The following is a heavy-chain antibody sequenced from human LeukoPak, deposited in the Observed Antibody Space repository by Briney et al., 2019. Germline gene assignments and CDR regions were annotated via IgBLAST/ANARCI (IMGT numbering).Heavy chain of an antibody. CDR1: GFSLSNYA. Sequence: GGSLRLSCAASGFSLSNYAMNWVRQAPGKGLEWVSGIIGSSFSTFYADSVKGRFIIPRDASKNMLYVQMNSLRVEDTAVYYCAKGGYDYVEVGYFDYWGHGTLVTVSS. J-gene: IGHJ4*01. CDR3: AKGGYDYVEVGYFDY. V-gene: IGHV3-23*01. D-gene: IGHD5-12*01. CDR2: IIGSSFST.